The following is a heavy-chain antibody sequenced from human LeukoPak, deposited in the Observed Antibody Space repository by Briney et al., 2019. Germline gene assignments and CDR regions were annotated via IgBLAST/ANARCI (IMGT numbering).Heavy chain of an antibody. V-gene: IGHV3-64*01. CDR3: ARDLGGYSYGPLGY. Sequence: GSLRLSCAASGFTFSSYAMHWVRQAPGKGLEYVSAISSNGGSTYYANSVKGRFTISRDNSKNTLYLQMGSLRAEDMAVYYCARDLGGYSYGPLGYWGQGTLVTVSS. D-gene: IGHD5-18*01. CDR1: GFTFSSYA. J-gene: IGHJ4*02. CDR2: ISSNGGST.